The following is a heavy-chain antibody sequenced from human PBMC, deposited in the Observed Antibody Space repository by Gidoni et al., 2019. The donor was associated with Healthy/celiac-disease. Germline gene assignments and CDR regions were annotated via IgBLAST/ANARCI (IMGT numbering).Heavy chain of an antibody. V-gene: IGHV3-11*01. J-gene: IGHJ4*02. CDR3: ARVGGYYYDSRIDY. CDR2: ISSSGDTT. Sequence: QVQLVESGGGLVKPGGSLRVSCAASGFIFSDYQISWIRQAPGKGLEWVSYISSSGDTTYYADSVKGRFTISRDNAKNSLYLQMNSLRAEDTAVYYCARVGGYYYDSRIDYWGQGTLVTVSS. CDR1: GFIFSDYQ. D-gene: IGHD3-22*01.